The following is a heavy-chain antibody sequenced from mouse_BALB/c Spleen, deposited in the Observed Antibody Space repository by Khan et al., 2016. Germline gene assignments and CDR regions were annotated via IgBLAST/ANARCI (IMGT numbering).Heavy chain of an antibody. Sequence: QIQLVQSGPELKKPGETVRISCKASGNTFTNYGVNWVKQAPGKGLKWMGWLNTNTGEPTYVEEFKGRFVFSLAISASTAFLQINNLKLEDTSIYCCAGSGGQPELPDYWGPGTAVTVS. J-gene: IGHJ2*01. CDR2: LNTNTGEP. D-gene: IGHD3-3*01. CDR3: AGSGGQPELPDY. V-gene: IGHV9-3*02. CDR1: GNTFTNYG.